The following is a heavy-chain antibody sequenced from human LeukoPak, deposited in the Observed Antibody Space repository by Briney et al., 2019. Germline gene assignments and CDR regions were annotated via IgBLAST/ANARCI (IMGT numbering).Heavy chain of an antibody. V-gene: IGHV3-23*01. J-gene: IGHJ4*02. Sequence: GGSLRLSCAASGFTFSSYGMSWVRQAPGTGLEWVSAISGSGGSTYYADSVKSRFTISRDNSKNTLYLQMNSQRVEDTAVYDCSKEGPGSSWSYYIDYWGQGTLVTVSS. CDR3: SKEGPGSSWSYYIDY. CDR1: GFTFSSYG. CDR2: ISGSGGST. D-gene: IGHD6-13*01.